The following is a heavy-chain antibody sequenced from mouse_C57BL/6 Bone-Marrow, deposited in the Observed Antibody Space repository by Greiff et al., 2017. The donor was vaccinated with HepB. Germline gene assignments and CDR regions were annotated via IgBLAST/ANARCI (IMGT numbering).Heavy chain of an antibody. CDR1: GYTFTSYW. CDR3: ARDRQLRLVG. D-gene: IGHD3-2*02. CDR2: IYPGSGST. Sequence: QVHVKQPGAELVKPGASVKMSCKASGYTFTSYWITWVKQRPGQGLEWIGDIYPGSGSTNYNEKFKSKATLTVDTSSSTAYMQLSSLTSEDSAVYYCARDRQLRLVGWGQGTTLTVSS. J-gene: IGHJ2*01. V-gene: IGHV1-55*01.